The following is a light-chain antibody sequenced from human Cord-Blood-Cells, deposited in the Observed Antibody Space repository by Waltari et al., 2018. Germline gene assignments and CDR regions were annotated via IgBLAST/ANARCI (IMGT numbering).Light chain of an antibody. CDR3: SSYTSSSTVV. CDR2: DVS. Sequence: QSVLTQPPSASGTPGQRVTISCSGSSSNIGSNTVNWYQQLPGTAPKLMIYDVSKRPSGVSNRFSGSKSGNTASLTISGLQAEDEADYYCSSYTSSSTVVFGGGTKLTVL. J-gene: IGLJ2*01. V-gene: IGLV1-44*01. CDR1: SSNIGSNT.